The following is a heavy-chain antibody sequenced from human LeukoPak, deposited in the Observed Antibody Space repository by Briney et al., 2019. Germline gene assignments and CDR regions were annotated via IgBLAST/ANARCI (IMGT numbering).Heavy chain of an antibody. D-gene: IGHD3-3*01. CDR1: GYTFTSYD. CDR3: ARGYFWSGYYPFDY. V-gene: IGHV1-8*03. J-gene: IGHJ4*02. Sequence: ASVKVSCKASGYTFTSYDINWVRQATGQGLEWMGWMNPNSGNTGYAQKFQGRVTITRNTSISTAYMELSSLRSEDTAVYYCARGYFWSGYYPFDYRGQGTLVTVSS. CDR2: MNPNSGNT.